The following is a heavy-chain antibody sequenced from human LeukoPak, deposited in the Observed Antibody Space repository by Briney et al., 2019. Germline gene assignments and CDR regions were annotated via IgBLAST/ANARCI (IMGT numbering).Heavy chain of an antibody. CDR3: AHKGYCSDTICHYFDY. Sequence: SGPTLVNPTQPLTLTCTFSGFSLTSDGVAVGWIRQPPGEALEWLALIYWNDGKFYSPSLESRLTITKDTSRNQVVLTMTNMDPMDTATYFCAHKGYCSDTICHYFDYWGQGTLVTVSS. CDR1: GFSLTSDGVA. V-gene: IGHV2-5*01. D-gene: IGHD2-2*01. CDR2: IYWNDGK. J-gene: IGHJ4*02.